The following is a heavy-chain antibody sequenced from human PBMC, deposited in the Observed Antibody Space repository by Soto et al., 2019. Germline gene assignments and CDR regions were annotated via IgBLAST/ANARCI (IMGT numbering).Heavy chain of an antibody. CDR2: ISSSSSYI. V-gene: IGHV3-21*01. Sequence: GGSLRLSCAASGFTFSSYSMNWVRQAPGKGLEWVSSISSSSSYIYYADSVKGRFTISRDNAKNSLYLQMNSLRAEDTAVYYCARVWGSSSYYFDYWGQGTLVTVSS. J-gene: IGHJ4*02. CDR1: GFTFSSYS. CDR3: ARVWGSSSYYFDY. D-gene: IGHD6-6*01.